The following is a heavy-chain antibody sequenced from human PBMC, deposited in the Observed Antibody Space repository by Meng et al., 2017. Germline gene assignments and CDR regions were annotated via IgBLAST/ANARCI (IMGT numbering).Heavy chain of an antibody. Sequence: QSGTDGKTPGASVQVACNTSGYNFPDCYIHWVRLALGQGLEWMGRINPKSGDTHYAQKFQARVTMTVDTSISTAYMELSGLRSDDTAMYYCARDEDISAAGKLFGDYWGQGTLVTVSS. CDR3: ARDEDISAAGKLFGDY. V-gene: IGHV1-2*06. CDR2: INPKSGDT. J-gene: IGHJ4*02. D-gene: IGHD6-25*01. CDR1: GYNFPDCY.